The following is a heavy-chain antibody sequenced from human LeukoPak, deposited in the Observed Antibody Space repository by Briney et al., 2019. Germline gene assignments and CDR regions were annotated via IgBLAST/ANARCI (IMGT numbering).Heavy chain of an antibody. J-gene: IGHJ6*02. CDR1: GGSFSDYY. CDR2: IKHSGST. V-gene: IGHV4-34*01. Sequence: PSETLSLTCAVYGGSFSDYYWSWIRQPPGKGLEWIGEIKHSGSTNNNPSLKSRVTISVDTSKKQFSLKLNSVTAADTAVYYCARPAYNYHHYGLDVWGQGTTVTVSS. D-gene: IGHD3-16*01. CDR3: ARPAYNYHHYGLDV.